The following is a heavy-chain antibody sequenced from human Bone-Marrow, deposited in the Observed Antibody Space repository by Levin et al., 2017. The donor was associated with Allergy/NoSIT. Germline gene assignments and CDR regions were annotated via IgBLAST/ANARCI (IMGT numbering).Heavy chain of an antibody. CDR3: AKDDIITMAGGFYQYHGMDV. J-gene: IGHJ6*02. CDR2: ISKTGINT. Sequence: GGSLRLSCAASGFTFSTYAMSWVRQAPGKGLEWVSSISKTGINTHYADSVKGRFIISRDNSKNTLYLQMNSLRAEDTAIYFCAKDDIITMAGGFYQYHGMDVWGQGTTVTVSS. D-gene: IGHD6-19*01. V-gene: IGHV3-23*01. CDR1: GFTFSTYA.